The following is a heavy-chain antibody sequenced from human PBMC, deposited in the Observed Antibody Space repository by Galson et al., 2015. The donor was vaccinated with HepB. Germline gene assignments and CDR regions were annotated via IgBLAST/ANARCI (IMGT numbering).Heavy chain of an antibody. Sequence: SVKVSCKASGYTFTSYYMHWVRQAPGQGLEWMGIINPSGGSTSYAQKFQGRVTMTRDTSTSTVYMELSSLRSEDTAVYYCAGSLIFGVVILHYMDVWGKGTTVTVSS. J-gene: IGHJ6*03. CDR3: AGSLIFGVVILHYMDV. D-gene: IGHD3-3*01. CDR1: GYTFTSYY. CDR2: INPSGGST. V-gene: IGHV1-46*03.